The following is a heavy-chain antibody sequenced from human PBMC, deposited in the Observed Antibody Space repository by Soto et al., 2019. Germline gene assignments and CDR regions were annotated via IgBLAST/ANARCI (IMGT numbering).Heavy chain of an antibody. J-gene: IGHJ6*02. Sequence: TSETLSLTCTVSGGSISSSSYYWGWIRQPPGKGLEWIGSIYCSGSTYYNPSLKSRVTISVDTSKNQFSLKLSSVTAADTAVYYXARHSSGWGGYYYGMDVWGQGTTVTVSS. V-gene: IGHV4-39*01. D-gene: IGHD6-19*01. CDR3: ARHSSGWGGYYYGMDV. CDR1: GGSISSSSYY. CDR2: IYCSGST.